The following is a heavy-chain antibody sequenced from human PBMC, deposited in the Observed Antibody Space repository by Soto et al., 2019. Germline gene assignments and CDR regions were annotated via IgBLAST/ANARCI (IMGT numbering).Heavy chain of an antibody. V-gene: IGHV1-2*02. CDR3: ARVVSPYSDVLTGNWLDP. J-gene: IGHJ5*02. CDR1: GYTFTGYY. Sequence: ASVKVSCKASGYTFTGYYMHWARQAPGQGLEWMGWIKSFNGDTNYAQKFQGRVTLTRDTSISTAYMELSRLKSGDTAVYYCARVVSPYSDVLTGNWLDPWGQGPLVTVSS. D-gene: IGHD3-9*01. CDR2: IKSFNGDT.